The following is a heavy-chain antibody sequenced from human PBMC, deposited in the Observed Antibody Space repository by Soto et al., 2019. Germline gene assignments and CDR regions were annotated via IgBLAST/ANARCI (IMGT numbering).Heavy chain of an antibody. J-gene: IGHJ6*02. V-gene: IGHV1-2*02. D-gene: IGHD2-2*01. CDR1: GYIFTDYY. CDR3: ARDNAPDQYYHGMDV. CDR2: INCNNGYT. Sequence: QVHLVQSGAEVKKPGASVKVSCEASGYIFTDYYIHWVRQAPGQGLEWLGWINCNNGYTNYAQKLQSRVTMTRDTSSTTAYMELSSLRPDDTAVYYCARDNAPDQYYHGMDVWGQGTTV.